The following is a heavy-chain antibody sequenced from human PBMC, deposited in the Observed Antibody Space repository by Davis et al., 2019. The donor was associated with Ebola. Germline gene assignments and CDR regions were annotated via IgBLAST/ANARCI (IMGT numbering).Heavy chain of an antibody. CDR1: GFTFSSYS. D-gene: IGHD2-2*01. V-gene: IGHV3-21*01. J-gene: IGHJ6*02. CDR2: ISSSSSYI. Sequence: PGGSLRLSCAASGFTFSSYSMNWVRQAPGKGLEWVSSISSSSSYIYYADSVKGRFTISRDNAKNSLYLQMNSLRAEDTAVYYCARVACSSTSCYAPTFGMDVWGQGTTVTVSS. CDR3: ARVACSSTSCYAPTFGMDV.